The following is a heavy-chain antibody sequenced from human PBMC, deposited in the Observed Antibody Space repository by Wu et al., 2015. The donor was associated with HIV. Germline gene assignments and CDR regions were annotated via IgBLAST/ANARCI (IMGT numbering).Heavy chain of an antibody. CDR3: ARTGSAWHLSWFDH. CDR2: INPNSGAT. Sequence: QVQLVQSGAEVRKPGSSVKVSCKASGGSVTNYGIIWVRQAPGQGLEWMGWINPNSGATNYAQNFQGRVTMARDTYITTVYMELRSLRYDDTAVYFCARTGSAWHLSWFDHWGQGSLVTVSS. J-gene: IGHJ5*02. V-gene: IGHV1-2*02. D-gene: IGHD6-19*01. CDR1: GGSVTNYG.